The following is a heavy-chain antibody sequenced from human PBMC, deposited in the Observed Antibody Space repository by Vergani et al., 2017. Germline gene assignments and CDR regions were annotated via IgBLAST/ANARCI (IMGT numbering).Heavy chain of an antibody. CDR2: IYWNDDK. V-gene: IGHV2-5*01. Sequence: QITLKESGPTLIKPTQHLTLTCTFSGFSLDTGGVGVGWIRQPPGKGLEWVALIYWNDDKRYSSSLKPRLILTKDTSKNQVVLTLTNVVPANTATYYCERLSKHCGDCVGDSRFEPWGEGAMVTVSS. CDR1: GFSLDTGGVG. J-gene: IGHJ5*02. D-gene: IGHD4-17*01. CDR3: ERLSKHCGDCVGDSRFEP.